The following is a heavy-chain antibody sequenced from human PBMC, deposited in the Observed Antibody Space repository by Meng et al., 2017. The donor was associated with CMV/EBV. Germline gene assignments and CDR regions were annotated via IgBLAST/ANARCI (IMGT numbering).Heavy chain of an antibody. D-gene: IGHD3-22*01. J-gene: IGHJ4*02. V-gene: IGHV3-53*01. Sequence: GGSLRLSCAASGFTVSSNYMSWVRQAPGKGLEWVSVIYSGGSTYYADSVKGRFTISRDNSKNTLYLQMNSLRAEDTAVYYCVTTASSGYYYYFNYWGQGTLVTVSS. CDR3: VTTASSGYYYYFNY. CDR2: IYSGGST. CDR1: GFTVSSNY.